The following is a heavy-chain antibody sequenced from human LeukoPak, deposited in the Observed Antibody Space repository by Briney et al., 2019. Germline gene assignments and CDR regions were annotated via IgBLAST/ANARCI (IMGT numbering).Heavy chain of an antibody. V-gene: IGHV3-74*01. D-gene: IGHD1-26*01. Sequence: GGSLRLSCAAAGFIFSNDWMHWVRQAPGKGLEWVSRTKSDGSGTNYADSVKGRFAISRDNAQNTLYLQMNNLGVDDTAVYYCARALVTRLGAFDIWGQGTMVIVFS. CDR3: ARALVTRLGAFDI. CDR1: GFIFSNDW. J-gene: IGHJ3*02. CDR2: TKSDGSGT.